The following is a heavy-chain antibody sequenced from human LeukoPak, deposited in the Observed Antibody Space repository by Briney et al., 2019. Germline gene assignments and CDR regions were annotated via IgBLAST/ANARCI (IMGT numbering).Heavy chain of an antibody. CDR3: TTAVWFGEYDY. J-gene: IGHJ4*02. CDR2: IKSKTDGGTT. D-gene: IGHD3-10*01. CDR1: GFTFSNAW. V-gene: IGHV3-15*01. Sequence: PGGSLRLSCAASGFTFSNAWMSWVRQAPGKGLEWVGRIKSKTDGGTTDYAAPVKGRFTISRDDSKNTLYPQMNSLKTEDTAVYYCTTAVWFGEYDYWGQGTLVTVSS.